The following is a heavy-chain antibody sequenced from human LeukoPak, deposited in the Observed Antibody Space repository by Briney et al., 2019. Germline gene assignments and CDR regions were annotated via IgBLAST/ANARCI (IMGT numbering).Heavy chain of an antibody. CDR1: GYTFTGYY. CDR3: ERALVGATDWFDP. J-gene: IGHJ5*02. D-gene: IGHD1-26*01. V-gene: IGHV1-2*02. CDR2: INPNSGGT. Sequence: ASVKVSCKASGYTFTGYYMHWVRQAPGQGLEWMGWINPNSGGTNYAQKFQGRVTMTRDTSISTAYMELSRLRSDDTAVYYCERALVGATDWFDPWGQGTLVTVSS.